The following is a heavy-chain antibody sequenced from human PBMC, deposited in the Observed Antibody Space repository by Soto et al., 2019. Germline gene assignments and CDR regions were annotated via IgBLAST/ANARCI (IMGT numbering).Heavy chain of an antibody. CDR2: ISGSGRST. CDR1: GFTFSSYA. V-gene: IGHV3-23*01. Sequence: EVQLLESGGGLVQPGGSLRLSCAASGFTFSSYAMSWVRQAPGKGLEWVSAISGSGRSTYYADSVKGRFTISRDNSKNTLYLQMNSLRAEDTAVYYCAKRDWSSWLPYDYWGQGTLVTVSS. D-gene: IGHD6-13*01. J-gene: IGHJ4*02. CDR3: AKRDWSSWLPYDY.